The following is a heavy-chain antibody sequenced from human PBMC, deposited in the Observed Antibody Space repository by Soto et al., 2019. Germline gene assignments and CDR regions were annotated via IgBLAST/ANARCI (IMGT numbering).Heavy chain of an antibody. CDR1: GFTFSSYG. V-gene: IGHV3-30*18. Sequence: QVQLVESGGGVVQPGRSLRLSCAASGFTFSSYGMHCVRQAPGKGLEWVAVISYDGSNKYYADSVKGRFTISRDNSKNSLYLNMSSVRAEDTDVYYCSKVLSGRWNYELGYSWAFDIWGQGTMVTVSS. CDR2: ISYDGSNK. J-gene: IGHJ3*02. CDR3: SKVLSGRWNYELGYSWAFDI. D-gene: IGHD1-7*01.